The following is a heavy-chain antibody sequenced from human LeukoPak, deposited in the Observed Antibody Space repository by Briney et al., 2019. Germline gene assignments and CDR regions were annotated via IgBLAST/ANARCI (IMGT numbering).Heavy chain of an antibody. J-gene: IGHJ4*02. D-gene: IGHD1-26*01. V-gene: IGHV1-24*01. CDR2: FDPEDGET. CDR1: GYTLTELS. CDR3: ARGAGGSYLGAPYYFDY. Sequence: ASVKVSCKVSGYTLTELSMHWVRQAPGKGLEWMGGFDPEDGETIYAQKFQGRVTITRNTSISTAYMELSSLRSEDTAVYYCARGAGGSYLGAPYYFDYWGQGTLVTVSS.